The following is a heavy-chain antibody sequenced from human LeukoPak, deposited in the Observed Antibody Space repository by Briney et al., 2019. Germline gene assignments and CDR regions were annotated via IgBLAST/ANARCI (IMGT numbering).Heavy chain of an antibody. CDR3: ARGGTMVRGIMGRVRHEHYYKDV. V-gene: IGHV1-2*02. J-gene: IGHJ6*03. D-gene: IGHD3-10*01. CDR1: GYTFTGYY. Sequence: ASVTVSCTASGYTFTGYYIHWVRQAPGQGLEWMGWINPKSGNTDYAQKFQGSVTMTRDTSISTAYMDLSRLRSDDTAVYFCARGGTMVRGIMGRVRHEHYYKDVWGKGTTVTVSS. CDR2: INPKSGNT.